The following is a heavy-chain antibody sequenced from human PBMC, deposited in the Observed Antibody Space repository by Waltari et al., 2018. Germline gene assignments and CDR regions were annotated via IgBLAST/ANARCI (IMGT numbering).Heavy chain of an antibody. V-gene: IGHV4-4*07. D-gene: IGHD5-12*01. CDR3: ARDRVSGAYDYMDY. Sequence: QVQLQESGPGLVKPSETLSLTCTVPGGSISSNYWSWIRQPAGKGLEWIGRMYTSGSTNHNPSLKSRVTISADTSKNQFSLKLSSVTAADTAVYYCARDRVSGAYDYMDYWGQGTLVTVSS. J-gene: IGHJ4*02. CDR2: MYTSGST. CDR1: GGSISSNY.